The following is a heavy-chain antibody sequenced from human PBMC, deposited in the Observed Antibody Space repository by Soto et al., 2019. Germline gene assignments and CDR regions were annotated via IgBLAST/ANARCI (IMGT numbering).Heavy chain of an antibody. CDR1: GFSVSTSGVG. D-gene: IGHD4-17*01. J-gene: IGHJ5*02. CDR3: AYGDYVGNWFDP. CDR2: IYWDDDK. Sequence: QITLKESGPTLVKPTQTLTLTCTFSGFSVSTSGVGVGWIRQPPGKALEWLALIYWDDDKRYSPSLKSRHTITQDPSKNQVVLTMTNMDPVDTATYYCAYGDYVGNWFDPWGQGTLVTVSS. V-gene: IGHV2-5*02.